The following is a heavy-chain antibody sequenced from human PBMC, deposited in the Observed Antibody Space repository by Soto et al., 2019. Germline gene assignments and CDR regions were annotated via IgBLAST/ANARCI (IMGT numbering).Heavy chain of an antibody. D-gene: IGHD3-3*01. V-gene: IGHV3-49*04. J-gene: IGHJ3*02. CDR1: GFTFGDYA. Sequence: SLRLSCTASGFTFGDYAMSWVRQAPGKGLEWVGFIRSKAYGGTTEYAASVKGRFTISRDDSKSIAYLQMNSLKTEDTAVYYCNTGFGVVIIPSDAFDIWGQGTMVTVSS. CDR2: IRSKAYGGTT. CDR3: NTGFGVVIIPSDAFDI.